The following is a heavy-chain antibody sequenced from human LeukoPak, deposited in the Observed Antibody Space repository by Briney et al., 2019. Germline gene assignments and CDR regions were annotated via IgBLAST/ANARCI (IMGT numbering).Heavy chain of an antibody. CDR3: ARSPGMVRGVTVDY. CDR2: INHSGST. Sequence: PSETLSLTCAVYGGSFSGYYWSRIRQPPGKGLEWIGEINHSGSTNYNPSLKSRVTISVDTSKNQFSLKLSSVTAADTAVYYCARSPGMVRGVTVDYWGQGTLVTVSS. D-gene: IGHD3-10*01. CDR1: GGSFSGYY. V-gene: IGHV4-34*01. J-gene: IGHJ4*02.